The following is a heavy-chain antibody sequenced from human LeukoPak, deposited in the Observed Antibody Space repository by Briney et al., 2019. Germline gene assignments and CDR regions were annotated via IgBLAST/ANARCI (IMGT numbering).Heavy chain of an antibody. Sequence: PSETLSLTCTVSGGSISSYYRSWIRQPPGKGLEWIGYIYYSGSTNYNPSLKSRVTISVDTSKNQFSLKLSSVTAADTAVYYCAREVGYCSGGSCFWFDYWGQGTLVTVSS. J-gene: IGHJ4*02. CDR2: IYYSGST. CDR1: GGSISSYY. D-gene: IGHD2-15*01. V-gene: IGHV4-59*01. CDR3: AREVGYCSGGSCFWFDY.